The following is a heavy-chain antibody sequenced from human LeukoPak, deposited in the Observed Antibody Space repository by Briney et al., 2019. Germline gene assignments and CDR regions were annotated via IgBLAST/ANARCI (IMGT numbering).Heavy chain of an antibody. Sequence: GGPLRLSCAASGFTFSSYSMNWVRQAPGKGLEWVSSISGSSSYIYYADSVKGRFTISRDNAKNSLYLQMNSLRAEDTAVYYCARDRRYCGSSTSCYGAHWFDPWGQGTLVTVSS. J-gene: IGHJ5*02. CDR3: ARDRRYCGSSTSCYGAHWFDP. V-gene: IGHV3-21*01. CDR2: ISGSSSYI. CDR1: GFTFSSYS. D-gene: IGHD2-2*01.